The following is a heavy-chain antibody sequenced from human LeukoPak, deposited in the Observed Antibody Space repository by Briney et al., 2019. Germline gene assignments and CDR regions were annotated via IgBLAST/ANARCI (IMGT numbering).Heavy chain of an antibody. D-gene: IGHD4/OR15-4a*01. CDR1: GYPFTGYY. J-gene: IGHJ4*02. V-gene: IGHV1-2*02. CDR3: ARKAYEVLPFDC. Sequence: GASVKVSCKASGYPFTGYYIHWVRQAPGQGLEWMGWINPNSGGTNYAQKFQGRVTMTSDTSITTAYMDLSRLTSDDTAVYYCARKAYEVLPFDCWGEGTLVTVSS. CDR2: INPNSGGT.